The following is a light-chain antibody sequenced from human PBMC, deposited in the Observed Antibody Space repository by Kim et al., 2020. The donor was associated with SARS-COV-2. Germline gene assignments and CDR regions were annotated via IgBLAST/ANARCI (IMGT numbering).Light chain of an antibody. CDR3: QHYHTYPWT. CDR2: KAS. V-gene: IGKV1-5*03. CDR1: QSISSY. J-gene: IGKJ1*01. Sequence: ASVGDRVTIPCRAGQSISSYLAWYQQRPGKAPHLLIYKASTLQSGVPSRFGGSGSGTEFTLTISSLQPDDFGTYYCQHYHTYPWTFGQGTRVEIK.